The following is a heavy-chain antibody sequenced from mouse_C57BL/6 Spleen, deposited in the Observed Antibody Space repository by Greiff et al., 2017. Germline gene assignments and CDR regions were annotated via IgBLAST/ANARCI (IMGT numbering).Heavy chain of an antibody. CDR3: ARGVLGDMDY. Sequence: VQLQQPGAELVKPGASVKLSCKASGYTFTSYWMHWVKQRPGQGLEWIGMIHPNSGSTNYNEKFKSKATLTVDKSSSTAYMQRSSLTSEDSAVSYCARGVLGDMDYWGQGTSVTVSS. D-gene: IGHD2-14*01. V-gene: IGHV1-64*01. CDR1: GYTFTSYW. J-gene: IGHJ4*01. CDR2: IHPNSGST.